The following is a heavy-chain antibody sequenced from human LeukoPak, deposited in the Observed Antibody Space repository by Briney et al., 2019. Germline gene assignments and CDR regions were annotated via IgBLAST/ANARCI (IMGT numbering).Heavy chain of an antibody. D-gene: IGHD6-13*01. Sequence: GGSLRLSCAASGFTFSSYAMSWVRQAPGKGLEWVSAISGGGVSTYYAASAKGRFTISRDKSKNTLFLQMNSLRAEDTAVYYCAKDSSQTGYYYYYMDVWGKGTTVTDSS. CDR1: GFTFSSYA. V-gene: IGHV3-23*01. CDR2: ISGGGVST. CDR3: AKDSSQTGYYYYYMDV. J-gene: IGHJ6*03.